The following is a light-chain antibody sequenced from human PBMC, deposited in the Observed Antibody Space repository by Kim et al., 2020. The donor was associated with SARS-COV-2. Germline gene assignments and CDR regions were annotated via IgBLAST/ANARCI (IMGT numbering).Light chain of an antibody. J-gene: IGKJ2*02. CDR3: QQSYAIPWT. CDR2: IAS. CDR1: QGISNS. V-gene: IGKV1-NL1*01. Sequence: AWVGGTVTITCLASQGISNSLAWYRHKPGTAPRLLLYIASRLETGVPSRFSGRGSGTEYTLTISSLQPADLGTYFCQQSYAIPWTFGLGTKLEI.